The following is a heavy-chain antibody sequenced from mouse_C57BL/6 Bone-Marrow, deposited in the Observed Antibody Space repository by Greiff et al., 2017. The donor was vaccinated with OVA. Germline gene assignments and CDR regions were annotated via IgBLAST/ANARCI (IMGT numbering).Heavy chain of an antibody. CDR3: AGGYWFDY. CDR2: INPSTGGT. D-gene: IGHD2-3*01. V-gene: IGHV1-42*01. Sequence: EVKLVESGPELVKPGASVKISCKASGYSFTGYYMNWVKQSPEKSLEWIGEINPSTGGTTYNQKFKAKATLTVDKSSSTAYMQLKSLTSEDSAVYYCAGGYWFDYWGQGTTLTVSS. CDR1: GYSFTGYY. J-gene: IGHJ2*01.